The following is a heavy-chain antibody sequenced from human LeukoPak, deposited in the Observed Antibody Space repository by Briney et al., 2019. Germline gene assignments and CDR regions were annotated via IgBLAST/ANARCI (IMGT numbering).Heavy chain of an antibody. D-gene: IGHD6-13*01. CDR2: ISSSGSTI. V-gene: IGHV3-48*03. CDR1: GFTFSSYE. CDR3: ARDHRSQYSSSWYGGIYFDY. Sequence: GGSLRLSCAASGFTFSSYEMNWVRQAPGKGLEWVSYISSSGSTIYYADSVKGRFTLSRDNAKNSLYLQMNGLRAEDTAVYYCARDHRSQYSSSWYGGIYFDYWGQGTLVTVSS. J-gene: IGHJ4*02.